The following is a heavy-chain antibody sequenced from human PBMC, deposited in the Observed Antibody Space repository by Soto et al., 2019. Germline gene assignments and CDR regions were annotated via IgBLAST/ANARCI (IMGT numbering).Heavy chain of an antibody. Sequence: ASVKVSCKASGYTFTSYAMHWVRQAPGQRLEWMGWINAGNGNTKYSQKFQGRVTITRDTSASTAYMELSSLRSEDTAVYYCARERFEELRYFDWLFPPNWFDPWGQGTLVTVSS. CDR2: INAGNGNT. V-gene: IGHV1-3*01. J-gene: IGHJ5*02. CDR3: ARERFEELRYFDWLFPPNWFDP. CDR1: GYTFTSYA. D-gene: IGHD3-9*01.